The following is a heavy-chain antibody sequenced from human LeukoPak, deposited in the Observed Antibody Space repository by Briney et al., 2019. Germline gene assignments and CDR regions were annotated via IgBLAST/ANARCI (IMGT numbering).Heavy chain of an antibody. CDR1: GFTFSSYA. V-gene: IGHV3-64*01. J-gene: IGHJ4*02. CDR3: ARDRDVGLDY. Sequence: PGGSLRLSCAASGFTFSSYAMHWVRQAPGKGLEYVSAISSNGGSTYYANSVKGRFTISRDNSKNTLYLQMGSLRAEDMAVYFCARDRDVGLDYWGQGTLVTVSS. CDR2: ISSNGGST. D-gene: IGHD2-21*01.